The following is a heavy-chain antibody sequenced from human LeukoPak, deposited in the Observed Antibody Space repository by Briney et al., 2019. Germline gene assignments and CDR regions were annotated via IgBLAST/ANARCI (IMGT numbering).Heavy chain of an antibody. Sequence: ASVKVSCKASGYTFTSYDINWVRQATGQGLERMGWMNPNSGNTGYAQKFQGRVTMTRNTSISTAYMELSSLRSGDTAVYYCARSRRGGSKYYFDYWGQGTLVTVSS. J-gene: IGHJ4*02. V-gene: IGHV1-8*01. CDR3: ARSRRGGSKYYFDY. CDR2: MNPNSGNT. D-gene: IGHD1-26*01. CDR1: GYTFTSYD.